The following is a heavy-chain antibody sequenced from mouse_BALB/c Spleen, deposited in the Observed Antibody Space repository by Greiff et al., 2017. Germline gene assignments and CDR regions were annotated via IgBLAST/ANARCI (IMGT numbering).Heavy chain of an antibody. J-gene: IGHJ4*01. CDR1: GFTFSSYG. CDR2: INSNGGST. Sequence: EVQGVESGGGLVQPGGSLKLSCAASGFTFSSYGMSWVRQTPDKRLELVATINSNGGSTYYPDSVKGRFTISRDNAKNTLYLQMSSLKSEDTAMYYCARDRYGYNAMDYWGQGTSVTVSS. V-gene: IGHV5-6-3*01. CDR3: ARDRYGYNAMDY. D-gene: IGHD1-2*01.